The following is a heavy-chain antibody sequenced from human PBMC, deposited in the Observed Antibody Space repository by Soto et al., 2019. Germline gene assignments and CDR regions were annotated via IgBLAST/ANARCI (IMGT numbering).Heavy chain of an antibody. Sequence: EVQLVESGGGLVQPGRSLRHSCAASGFTFDDYAMPWVRQAPGKGLEWVSGISWNSGSIGYADSLKGRFTTSRDNAKKSLYLQTTSLRAEDTALYYCARGSWNEKYYFDYWGPGTLVTVSS. V-gene: IGHV3-9*01. J-gene: IGHJ4*02. CDR3: ARGSWNEKYYFDY. CDR1: GFTFDDYA. D-gene: IGHD1-1*01. CDR2: ISWNSGSI.